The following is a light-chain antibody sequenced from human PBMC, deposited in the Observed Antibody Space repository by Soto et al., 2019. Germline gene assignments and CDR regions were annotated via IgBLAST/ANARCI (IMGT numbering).Light chain of an antibody. CDR2: SDE. CDR1: SSNIERNT. CDR3: AAWDDSLNGFV. J-gene: IGLJ1*01. Sequence: QSVLTQPPSASGTPGQRVTISGSGSSSNIERNTIHWYKQLPGTAPKLLIHSDEKLPSGVPNRFSGSNSATSGSLAISGLQSGDEADYYCAAWDDSLNGFVFGAGTKVTVL. V-gene: IGLV1-44*01.